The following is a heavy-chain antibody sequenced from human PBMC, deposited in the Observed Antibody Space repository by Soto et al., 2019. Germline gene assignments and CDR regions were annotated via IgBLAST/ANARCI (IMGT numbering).Heavy chain of an antibody. Sequence: EVQLVESGGGLVQPGGSLRLSCVASGFTFSNYWMGWVRQAPGKRLEWVANIRQDGGDKRDLDSVKGRFTISRDNAQNSLYLQMNSLRAEDTAVYYCARIDCGGNCYSRSWYFDIWGRGTLVTVS. D-gene: IGHD2-21*02. CDR3: ARIDCGGNCYSRSWYFDI. V-gene: IGHV3-7*03. J-gene: IGHJ2*01. CDR1: GFTFSNYW. CDR2: IRQDGGDK.